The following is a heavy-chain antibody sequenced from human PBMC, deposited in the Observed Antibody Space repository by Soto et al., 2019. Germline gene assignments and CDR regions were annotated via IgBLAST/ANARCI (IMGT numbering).Heavy chain of an antibody. D-gene: IGHD7-27*01. V-gene: IGHV4-39*01. Sequence: QLQLQESGPGLVKPSETLSLTCTVSGGSISSSSYYWGWIRQPPGKGLEWIGSIYYSGSTYYNPSLTSRVPISVDTSKNQFSLKLSSVTAADTAVYYCARLNWADFDYWGQGTLVTVSS. J-gene: IGHJ4*02. CDR2: IYYSGST. CDR1: GGSISSSSYY. CDR3: ARLNWADFDY.